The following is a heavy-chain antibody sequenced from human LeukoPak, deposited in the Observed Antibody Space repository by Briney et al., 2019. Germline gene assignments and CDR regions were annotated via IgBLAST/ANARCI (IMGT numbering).Heavy chain of an antibody. V-gene: IGHV1-18*01. D-gene: IGHD6-13*01. CDR1: GYTFTSYG. CDR2: ISAYNGNT. J-gene: IGHJ6*03. Sequence: ASVKVSCKASGYTFTSYGISWVRQAPGQGLEWMGWISAYNGNTNYAQKLQGRVTMTTDKSTSTAYMELRSLRSDDTAVYYCARMKQQLVRWNYYYYMDVWGEGTTVTVSS. CDR3: ARMKQQLVRWNYYYYMDV.